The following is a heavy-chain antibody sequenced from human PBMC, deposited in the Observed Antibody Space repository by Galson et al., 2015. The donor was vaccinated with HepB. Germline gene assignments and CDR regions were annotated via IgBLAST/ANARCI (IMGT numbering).Heavy chain of an antibody. CDR3: AKDKGIGD. Sequence: SLRLSCAASGFTFSSYGMHWVRQAPGKGLEWVAVISYDGSKKYYADSVKGRFTISRDNSKNTLYLQMNSLRAEDTAVYYCAKDKGIGDWGQGTLVTVSS. D-gene: IGHD2-15*01. V-gene: IGHV3-30*18. J-gene: IGHJ4*02. CDR2: ISYDGSKK. CDR1: GFTFSSYG.